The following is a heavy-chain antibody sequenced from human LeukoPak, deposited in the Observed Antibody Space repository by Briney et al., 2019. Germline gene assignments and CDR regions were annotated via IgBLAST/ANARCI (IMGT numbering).Heavy chain of an antibody. CDR2: INWNGGST. CDR1: GFTFDDYG. CDR3: ARDYTYYYGSGSFYYYYGMDV. D-gene: IGHD3-10*01. Sequence: GGSLRLSCAASGFTFDDYGMNWVRQAPGKGLEWVSGINWNGGSTGYADSVKGRFTISRDNAKNSLYLQMNSLRAEDTAVYYCARDYTYYYGSGSFYYYYGMDVWGQGTTVTVSS. V-gene: IGHV3-20*04. J-gene: IGHJ6*02.